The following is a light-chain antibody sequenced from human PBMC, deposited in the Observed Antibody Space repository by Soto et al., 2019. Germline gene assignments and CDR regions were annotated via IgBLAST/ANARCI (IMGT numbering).Light chain of an antibody. V-gene: IGKV3-11*01. Sequence: EIVMTQSPATLSVSPGEIATLSFRASESVSRNLAWYQQKPGQAPRLLIYGASIRDTGIPVRFSGSGSGTDFTLTISSLEPEDFAVYYCQQRSNWPITFGQGTRLEIK. CDR1: ESVSRN. J-gene: IGKJ5*01. CDR2: GAS. CDR3: QQRSNWPIT.